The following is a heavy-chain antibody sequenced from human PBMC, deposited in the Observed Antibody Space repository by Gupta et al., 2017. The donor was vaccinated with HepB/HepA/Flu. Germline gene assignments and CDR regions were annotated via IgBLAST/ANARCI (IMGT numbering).Heavy chain of an antibody. Sequence: QVQMVQSGAEVKKPGASVKVSCKASGYTFTSYYMHWVRQAPGQGLEWMGIINPSGGSTSYAQKFQGRVTMTRDTSTSTVYMELSSLRSEDTAVYYCARDIVVVPAADGVGAFDIWGQGTMVTVSS. V-gene: IGHV1-46*01. D-gene: IGHD2-2*01. J-gene: IGHJ3*02. CDR3: ARDIVVVPAADGVGAFDI. CDR1: GYTFTSYY. CDR2: INPSGGST.